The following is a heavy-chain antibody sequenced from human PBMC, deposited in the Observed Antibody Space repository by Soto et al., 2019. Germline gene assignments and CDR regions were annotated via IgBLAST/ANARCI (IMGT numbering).Heavy chain of an antibody. J-gene: IGHJ3*02. D-gene: IGHD1-26*01. CDR2: IIPIFGTA. Sequence: GASVKVSCKTSGGTFSTYSISWVRQAPGQGLEWMGGIIPIFGTANYAQKFQGRVTITADESTSTAYMELSSLRSEDTAVYYCASLPQTYTGNHDAFDIWGQGTMVTVSS. CDR1: GGTFSTYS. CDR3: ASLPQTYTGNHDAFDI. V-gene: IGHV1-69*13.